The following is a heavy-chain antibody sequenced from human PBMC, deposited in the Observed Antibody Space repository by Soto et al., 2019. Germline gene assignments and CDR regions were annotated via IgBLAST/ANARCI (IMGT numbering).Heavy chain of an antibody. V-gene: IGHV3-49*04. Sequence: PVGSVRLSCTASGFTFGDYAMSWVRQAPGKGLEWVGFIRSKAYGGTTEYAASVKGRFTISRDDSKSIAYLQMNSLKAEDTAVYYCTRVGQWLVPYYYYYGMDVWGQGTTVTV. J-gene: IGHJ6*02. CDR1: GFTFGDYA. D-gene: IGHD6-19*01. CDR3: TRVGQWLVPYYYYYGMDV. CDR2: IRSKAYGGTT.